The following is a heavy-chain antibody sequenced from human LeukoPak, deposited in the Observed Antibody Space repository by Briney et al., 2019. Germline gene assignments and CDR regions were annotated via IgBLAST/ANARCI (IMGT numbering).Heavy chain of an antibody. D-gene: IGHD3-10*01. J-gene: IGHJ4*02. CDR2: ISGSGGST. V-gene: IGHV3-23*01. CDR1: GFTFSSYA. CDR3: AKFTLGASGSYYTPYYFDY. Sequence: PGGSLRLSCAASGFTFSSYAMSWVRQAPGKGLEWVSAISGSGGSTYYADSVKGRFTISRDNSKNTLYLQMNSLRAKDTAVYYCAKFTLGASGSYYTPYYFDYWGQGTLVTVSS.